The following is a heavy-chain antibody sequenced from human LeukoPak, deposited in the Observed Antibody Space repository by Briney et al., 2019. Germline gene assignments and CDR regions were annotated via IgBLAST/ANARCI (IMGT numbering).Heavy chain of an antibody. D-gene: IGHD3-3*01. CDR1: GSSFTSYW. Sequence: PGGSLQISCQGSGSSFTSYWIGWVRRLPGKGLEWMGIIYPGDSDTRYSPSFQGQVTISADKSISTAYLQWSSLKASDTAMYYCARLYYDFWTRLGMDVWGQGTTVTVSS. CDR2: IYPGDSDT. J-gene: IGHJ6*02. V-gene: IGHV5-51*01. CDR3: ARLYYDFWTRLGMDV.